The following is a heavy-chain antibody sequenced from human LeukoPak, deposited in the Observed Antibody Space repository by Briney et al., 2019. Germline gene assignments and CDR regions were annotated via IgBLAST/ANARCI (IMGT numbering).Heavy chain of an antibody. V-gene: IGHV3-73*01. CDR1: GFTFSGSA. Sequence: GGSLRLSCAASGFTFSGSAMHWVRQASGKGLEWVGRIRSKANSYATAYAASVKGRFTISRDDSKNTAYLQMNSLKTEDTAVYYCARARVVTAILDYWGQGTLVTVSS. CDR3: ARARVVTAILDY. D-gene: IGHD2-21*02. J-gene: IGHJ4*02. CDR2: IRSKANSYAT.